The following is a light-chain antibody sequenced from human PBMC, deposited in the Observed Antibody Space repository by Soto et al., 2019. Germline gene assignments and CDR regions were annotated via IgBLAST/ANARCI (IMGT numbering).Light chain of an antibody. CDR3: QQRSR. CDR1: QSSSGY. V-gene: IGKV3-11*01. J-gene: IGKJ4*01. CDR2: DAS. Sequence: NVLTQSPATLSLSPGDSATLSCRASQSSSGYLAWYQQKPGQAPRLLIYDASTRAPDIPARFSGSGSGTDYTLTITSLEPEDFAVYYCQQRSRFGGGTKVEIK.